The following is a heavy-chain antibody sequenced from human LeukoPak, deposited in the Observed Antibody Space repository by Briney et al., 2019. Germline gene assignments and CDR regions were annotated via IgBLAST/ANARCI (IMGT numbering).Heavy chain of an antibody. J-gene: IGHJ4*02. CDR2: ISSSSSYI. D-gene: IGHD2-2*01. CDR1: GFTFNSYS. CDR3: TRIPADQTFFDF. Sequence: GGSLRLSCAASGFTFNSYSMNWVRQAPGKGLEWVSSISSSSSYIYYADSVKGRFTISRDNTKNTLYLQMNNLRAEDTAVYYCTRIPADQTFFDFWGQGTLVTVSS. V-gene: IGHV3-21*01.